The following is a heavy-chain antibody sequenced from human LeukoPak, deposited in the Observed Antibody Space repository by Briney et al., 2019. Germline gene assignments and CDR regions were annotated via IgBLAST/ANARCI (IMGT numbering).Heavy chain of an antibody. CDR2: ISNSGGNT. J-gene: IGHJ4*02. D-gene: IGHD6-6*01. V-gene: IGHV3-23*01. CDR1: GFTFSSSA. CDR3: AKRRVSGSSSNFDY. Sequence: GGSLRPSCAASGFTFSSSAMSWVRQAPGKGLEWVSGISNSGGNTYYADSVKGRFTISRDNSKNTLYLQMNSLRAEDTAVYYCAKRRVSGSSSNFDYWGQGTLVTVSS.